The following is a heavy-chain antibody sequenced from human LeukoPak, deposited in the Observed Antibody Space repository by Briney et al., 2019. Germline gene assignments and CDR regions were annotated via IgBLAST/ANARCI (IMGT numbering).Heavy chain of an antibody. CDR1: GDSISSGSHY. CDR3: ARGYDYVWGSYRTNWFDP. CDR2: IYTTGKT. D-gene: IGHD3-16*02. Sequence: SETLSLTCTVSGDSISSGSHYWSWIRQPAGKEVQWIGRIYTTGKTDYNPSLKSRVTISVDKSKNQFSLKLTSVTAADTAVYYCARGYDYVWGSYRTNWFDPWGQGTLVTVSS. J-gene: IGHJ5*02. V-gene: IGHV4-61*02.